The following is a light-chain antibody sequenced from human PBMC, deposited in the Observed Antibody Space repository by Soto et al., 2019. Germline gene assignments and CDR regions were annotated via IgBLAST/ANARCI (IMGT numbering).Light chain of an antibody. V-gene: IGKV1-5*01. CDR2: DAS. CDR3: QQYNSNSGT. CDR1: QSISTW. Sequence: DIPMTQSPSTLSASVGDRVTITCRASQSISTWLAWYQQKPGKAPKLLIYDASSLESGVPSRFSGSGSGTEFTLTISTLQPDDFATYYCQQYNSNSGTFGQGTKVDIK. J-gene: IGKJ1*01.